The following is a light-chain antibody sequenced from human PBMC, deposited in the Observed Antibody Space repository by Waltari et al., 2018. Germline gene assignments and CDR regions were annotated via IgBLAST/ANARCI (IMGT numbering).Light chain of an antibody. V-gene: IGLV4-69*01. CDR3: QTWGTGSWV. Sequence: QLLLTQSPSASASLGASVKFTCTLSSGHSSYAIAWHQQQPEKGPRYLMKINSDDTHTKGDEIPDRFSGSSSGAGRYLTIASLQSEDEADYYCQTWGTGSWVFGGGTKLTVL. J-gene: IGLJ3*02. CDR1: SGHSSYA. CDR2: INSDDTH.